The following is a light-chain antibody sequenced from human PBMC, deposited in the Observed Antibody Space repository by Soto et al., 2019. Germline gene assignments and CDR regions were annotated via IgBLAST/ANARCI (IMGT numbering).Light chain of an antibody. CDR1: QGIRGD. CDR2: ATS. Sequence: AIQMTQSPSSLSASFGDRVTITCRASQGIRGDLGWYQQKPGKAPKLLISATSTLQSRVPSRFSGRGSGTNFTFHIRSLQPEDCATYYCIQDFIGSLTVGPGTKVDIK. CDR3: IQDFIGSLT. V-gene: IGKV1-6*01. J-gene: IGKJ3*01.